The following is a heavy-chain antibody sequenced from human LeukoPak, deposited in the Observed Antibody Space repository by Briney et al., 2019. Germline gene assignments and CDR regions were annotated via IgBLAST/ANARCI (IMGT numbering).Heavy chain of an antibody. J-gene: IGHJ5*02. Sequence: PEGSLRLSCAASGFTFSSYAMSWVRQAPGKGLEWVSAISGSGGSTYYADSVKGRFTISRDNSKNTLYLQMNSLRAEDTAVYYCAKVGIVVVVAAPTSNWFDPWGRGTLVTVSS. CDR1: GFTFSSYA. V-gene: IGHV3-23*01. CDR3: AKVGIVVVVAAPTSNWFDP. CDR2: ISGSGGST. D-gene: IGHD2-15*01.